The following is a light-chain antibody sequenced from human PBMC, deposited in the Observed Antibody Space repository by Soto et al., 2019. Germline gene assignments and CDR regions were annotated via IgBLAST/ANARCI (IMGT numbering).Light chain of an antibody. CDR1: SSDVGGYNY. Sequence: QPALTQPASVSRSPGQSITISCTGTSSDVGGYNYVSWYQQHPGKAPKLIDYELSNRPSGLSNRFSGSKSGNTSSLTITGLQAGDGADYYFNSYANMPNGVFGTGTQVAVL. CDR3: NSYANMPNGV. CDR2: ELS. J-gene: IGLJ1*01. V-gene: IGLV2-14*01.